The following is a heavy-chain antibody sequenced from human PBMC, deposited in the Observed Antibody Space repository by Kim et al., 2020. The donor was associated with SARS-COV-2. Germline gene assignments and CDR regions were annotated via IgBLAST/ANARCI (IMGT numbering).Heavy chain of an antibody. Sequence: SETLSLTCTVSGGSISSYYWSWIRQPPGKGLEWIGYIYYSGSTNYNPSLKSRVTISVDTSKNQFSLKLSSVTAADTAVYYCARDRPGGYVDWFDPWGQGT. V-gene: IGHV4-59*13. D-gene: IGHD5-12*01. J-gene: IGHJ5*02. CDR3: ARDRPGGYVDWFDP. CDR1: GGSISSYY. CDR2: IYYSGST.